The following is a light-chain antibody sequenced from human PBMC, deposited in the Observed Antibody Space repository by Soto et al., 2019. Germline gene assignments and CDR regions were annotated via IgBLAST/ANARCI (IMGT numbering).Light chain of an antibody. Sequence: QSALTQPASVSGSPGQSITISCTGTSSDVGKYNYVSWYQQHPAKAPKLMIFEVSNRPSGVSNRFSGSKSGNTASLTISGLQAEDEAEYYCSSYTITHIPVIFGGGTQLTVL. V-gene: IGLV2-14*01. J-gene: IGLJ7*01. CDR2: EVS. CDR3: SSYTITHIPVI. CDR1: SSDVGKYNY.